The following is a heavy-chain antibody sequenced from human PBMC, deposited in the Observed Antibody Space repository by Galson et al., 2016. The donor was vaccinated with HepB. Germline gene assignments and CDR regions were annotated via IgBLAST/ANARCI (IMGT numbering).Heavy chain of an antibody. V-gene: IGHV2-5*01. D-gene: IGHD1-26*01. J-gene: IGHJ3*02. Sequence: PALVKPTQTLTLTCAFSGFSLSTSGVGVGWIRQPPGKALEWLALIYWNDPKRHSPSLQIRLTITKDTSKKQVVLTMTNMDPVDTATYFCALTGSYQASDGFDIWGQGTMVTVSS. CDR3: ALTGSYQASDGFDI. CDR2: IYWNDPK. CDR1: GFSLSTSGVG.